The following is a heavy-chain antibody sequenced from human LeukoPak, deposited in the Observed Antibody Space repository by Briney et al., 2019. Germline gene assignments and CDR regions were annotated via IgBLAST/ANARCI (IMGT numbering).Heavy chain of an antibody. V-gene: IGHV4-39*01. D-gene: IGHD5-24*01. CDR2: IYYSGST. J-gene: IGHJ4*02. Sequence: PSETLSLTCTVSGGSISSSSYYWGWIRQPPGKGLEWIGSIYYSGSTYYNPSLKSRVTISVDTSKNQFSLKLSSVTAADTAVYYCARHPRRDGYNFSYWGQGTLVTVSS. CDR1: GGSISSSSYY. CDR3: ARHPRRDGYNFSY.